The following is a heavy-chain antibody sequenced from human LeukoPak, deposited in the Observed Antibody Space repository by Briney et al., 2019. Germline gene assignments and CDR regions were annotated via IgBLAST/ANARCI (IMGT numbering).Heavy chain of an antibody. CDR2: IYTSGST. CDR3: ARLQWLSTPSFDY. CDR1: GGSISSYY. D-gene: IGHD6-19*01. V-gene: IGHV4-4*07. Sequence: PSETLSLTCTVSGGSISSYYWSWIRQPAGKGLEWIGRIYTSGSTNYNPSLKSRVNISLDTPKNQFSLKLISVTAADTAVYFCARLQWLSTPSFDYWGQGTLVTVSS. J-gene: IGHJ4*02.